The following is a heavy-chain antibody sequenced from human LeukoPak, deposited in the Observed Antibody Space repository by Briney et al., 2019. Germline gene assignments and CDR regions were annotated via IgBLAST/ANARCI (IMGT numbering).Heavy chain of an antibody. Sequence: GGSLRLSCAASGFTFSSYAMSWVRQAPGKGLEWVSAISGSGGSTYYADSVKGRFTISRDSSKNTLYLQMNSLRAEDTAVYYCARALSSGSYYNDAFDIWGQGTMVTVSS. CDR3: ARALSSGSYYNDAFDI. CDR1: GFTFSSYA. J-gene: IGHJ3*02. V-gene: IGHV3-23*01. D-gene: IGHD3-10*02. CDR2: ISGSGGST.